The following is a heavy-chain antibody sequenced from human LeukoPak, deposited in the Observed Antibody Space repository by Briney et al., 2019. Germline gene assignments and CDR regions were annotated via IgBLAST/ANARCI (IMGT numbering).Heavy chain of an antibody. D-gene: IGHD2-2*01. V-gene: IGHV1-8*02. CDR1: GYTFTSYD. CDR2: MNPNSGNT. CDR3: ARAVVPAFVNWFDP. Sequence: GASVKVSCKASGYTFTSYDINWVRQATGQGLEWMGWMNPNSGNTGYAQKFQGRVTMTRNTSISTAYMELSNLRSDDTAIYYCARAVVPAFVNWFDPWGQGTLVTVSS. J-gene: IGHJ5*02.